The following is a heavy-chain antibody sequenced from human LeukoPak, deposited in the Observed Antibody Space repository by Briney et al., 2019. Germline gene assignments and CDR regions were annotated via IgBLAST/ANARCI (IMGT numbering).Heavy chain of an antibody. J-gene: IGHJ4*02. Sequence: GESLKISCQASGYIFPNYWLAWVRQMPGKGLEWMGIIYPGDSDTRYSPSFQGQVTISAGKSISTADRSISTAYLQWSSLKASDTAMYYCARRIAGGGVDYWGQGTLVTVSS. CDR3: ARRIAGGGVDY. CDR1: GYIFPNYW. D-gene: IGHD6-13*01. V-gene: IGHV5-51*01. CDR2: IYPGDSDT.